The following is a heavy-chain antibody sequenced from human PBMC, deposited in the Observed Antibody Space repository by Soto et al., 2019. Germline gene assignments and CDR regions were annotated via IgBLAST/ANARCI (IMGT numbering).Heavy chain of an antibody. CDR1: GFTVSSNY. Sequence: EVQLVESGGGLVQPGGSLRLSCAASGFTVSSNYMSWVRQAPGKGLEWVSLIYRGGATYYADSVKGRFTISRDNSNNTLNLQMKSLRAEDTAVYYCARGIAVANNWFDPWGQGTLVTVSS. J-gene: IGHJ5*02. CDR2: IYRGGAT. CDR3: ARGIAVANNWFDP. V-gene: IGHV3-66*01. D-gene: IGHD6-19*01.